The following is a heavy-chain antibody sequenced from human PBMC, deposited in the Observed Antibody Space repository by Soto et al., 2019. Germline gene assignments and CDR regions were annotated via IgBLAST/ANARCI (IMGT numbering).Heavy chain of an antibody. J-gene: IGHJ6*02. CDR1: GYSFTSYW. D-gene: IGHD4-4*01. CDR2: IYPGDSDT. CDR3: ARAMTTVTLAYYYYGMDV. Sequence: GESLKISCKGSGYSFTSYWIGWVRQMPGKGLEWMGIIYPGDSDTRYSPSFQGQVTISADKSISTAYLQWSSLKASDTAMYYCARAMTTVTLAYYYYGMDVWGQGTTVTVSS. V-gene: IGHV5-51*01.